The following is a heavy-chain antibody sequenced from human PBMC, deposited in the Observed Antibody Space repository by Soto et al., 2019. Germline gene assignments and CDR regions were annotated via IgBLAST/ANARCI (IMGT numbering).Heavy chain of an antibody. V-gene: IGHV1-46*03. CDR2: INPSGGST. D-gene: IGHD2-15*01. CDR1: GYTFSNYY. CDR3: ARAGAKRYCSGGSCGRPLGY. J-gene: IGHJ4*02. Sequence: QVQLVQSGAEVKKPGASVKVSCKASGYTFSNYYMHWVRQAPGQGLEWMGIINPSGGSTSYAQKFQGRVTMTRDPSTSTVYMELRAEEPAVYYCARAGAKRYCSGGSCGRPLGYWGQGNLVTVSS.